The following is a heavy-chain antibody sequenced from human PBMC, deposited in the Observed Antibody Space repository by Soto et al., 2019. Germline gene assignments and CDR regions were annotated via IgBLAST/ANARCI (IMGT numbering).Heavy chain of an antibody. CDR3: TRSSHAMNGGAHYMALDDDLVTGMDV. V-gene: IGHV4-4*02. CDR2: SSDRGRA. Sequence: QVQLQESGPRLVRPSGALSLTCSVSGASITSGHWWTWVRQSPGKGLEWIGESSDRGRAYSNPSLKSSVSMSVDKSQNQFSLKLPSVTAANTAIFYCTRSSHAMNGGAHYMALDDDLVTGMDVWGPGTTVTVSS. J-gene: IGHJ6*02. CDR1: GASITSGHW. D-gene: IGHD2-2*01.